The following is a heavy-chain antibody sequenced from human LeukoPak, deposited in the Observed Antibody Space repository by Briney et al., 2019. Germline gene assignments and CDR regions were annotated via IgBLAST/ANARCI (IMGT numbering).Heavy chain of an antibody. CDR2: IYTSGST. CDR1: GGSISSGSYY. Sequence: PSETLSLTCTVSGGSISSGSYYWSWIRQPAGKGLEWIGRIYTSGSTNYNPSLKSRVTISVDTSKNPFSLKLSSVTAADTAVYYCASLLNYYDSSGYSYYYYMDVWGKGTTVTVSS. J-gene: IGHJ6*03. CDR3: ASLLNYYDSSGYSYYYYMDV. V-gene: IGHV4-61*02. D-gene: IGHD3-22*01.